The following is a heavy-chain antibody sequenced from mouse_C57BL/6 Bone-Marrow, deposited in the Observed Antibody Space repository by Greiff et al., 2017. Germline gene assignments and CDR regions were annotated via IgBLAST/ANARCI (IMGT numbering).Heavy chain of an antibody. Sequence: EVQLQESGTVLARPGASVKMSCKTSGYTFTSYWMHWVKQRPGQGLEWIGAIYPGNSDTSYNQKFKGKAKMTAVTSASTAYMELSSLTNEDSAVYSCTRGYYGSSYEAMDYWGQGTSVTVSS. J-gene: IGHJ4*01. CDR3: TRGYYGSSYEAMDY. D-gene: IGHD1-1*01. CDR1: GYTFTSYW. V-gene: IGHV1-5*01. CDR2: IYPGNSDT.